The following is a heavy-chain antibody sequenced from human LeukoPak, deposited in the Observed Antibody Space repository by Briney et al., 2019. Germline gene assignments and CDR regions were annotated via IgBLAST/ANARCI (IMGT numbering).Heavy chain of an antibody. CDR3: ARGGS. Sequence: PGGSLRLSCAASGFTFDDYAMHWVRQAPGKGLEWVSGISWNSGSIGYADSVKGRFTISRDNAKNSLYLQMNSLRAEDTAVYYCARGGSWGQGTMVTVSS. CDR1: GFTFDDYA. V-gene: IGHV3-9*01. CDR2: ISWNSGSI. D-gene: IGHD3-10*01. J-gene: IGHJ3*01.